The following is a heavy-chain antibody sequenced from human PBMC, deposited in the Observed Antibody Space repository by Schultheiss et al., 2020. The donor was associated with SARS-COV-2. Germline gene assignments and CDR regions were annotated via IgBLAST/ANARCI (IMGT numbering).Heavy chain of an antibody. CDR2: INHSGST. Sequence: SQTLSLTCAVYGGSFSGYYWSWIRQPPGKGLEWIGEINHSGSTNYNPSLKSRVTISVDTSKNQFSLKLSSVTAADTAVYYCACGYSSGWYYDDYYYGMDVWGQGTTVTVSS. J-gene: IGHJ6*02. CDR3: ACGYSSGWYYDDYYYGMDV. V-gene: IGHV4-34*01. D-gene: IGHD6-19*01. CDR1: GGSFSGYY.